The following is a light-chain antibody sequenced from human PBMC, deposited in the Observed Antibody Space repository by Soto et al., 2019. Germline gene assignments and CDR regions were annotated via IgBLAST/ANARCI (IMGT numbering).Light chain of an antibody. CDR1: QSVSNN. Sequence: EIVMTQSPATLSVSPGERATLSCRASQSVSNNLAWYQQKPGQAPRLLIYGSSTRATGIPARFSGSGSGTEFTLTISSLQSEDFAVYSCQQYNNWPPTFGQGTKVEIK. V-gene: IGKV3-15*01. CDR2: GSS. J-gene: IGKJ1*01. CDR3: QQYNNWPPT.